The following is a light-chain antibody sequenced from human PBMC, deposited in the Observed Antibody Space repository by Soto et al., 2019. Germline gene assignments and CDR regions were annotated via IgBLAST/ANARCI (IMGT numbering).Light chain of an antibody. J-gene: IGLJ1*01. CDR3: NSYTSRSTHV. V-gene: IGLV2-14*01. CDR2: EVG. CDR1: SSDVGGHNH. Sequence: QSALTQPASVSGSPGQSITISCTGSSSDVGGHNHVSWYQQHPGKAPKLIIYEVGNRPSGVSNRFSGSKSGNTASLTISGFQAEEEADYYCNSYTSRSTHVFGTGTKVTVL.